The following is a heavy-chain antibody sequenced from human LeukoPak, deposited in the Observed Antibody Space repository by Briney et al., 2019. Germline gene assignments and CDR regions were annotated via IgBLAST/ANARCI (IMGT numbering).Heavy chain of an antibody. D-gene: IGHD1-26*01. J-gene: IGHJ6*02. CDR1: GGSISSSSYY. CDR2: IYYSGST. V-gene: IGHV4-39*01. Sequence: SETLSLTCTVSGGSISSSSYYWGWIRQPPGKGLEWIGSIYYSGSTYYNPSLKSRVTISVDTSKNQISLKLSSVTAADTAVYYCARSGSYFYYYYYGMDVWGQGTTVTVSS. CDR3: ARSGSYFYYYYYGMDV.